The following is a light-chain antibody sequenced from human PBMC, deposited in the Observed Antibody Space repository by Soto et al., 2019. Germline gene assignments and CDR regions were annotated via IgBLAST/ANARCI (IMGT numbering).Light chain of an antibody. CDR3: RSYTSSSTRV. J-gene: IGLJ3*02. CDR2: EVS. V-gene: IGLV2-14*01. CDR1: SSDVGGYNY. Sequence: QSALTQPASVSGSPGQSITISCTGTSSDVGGYNYVSWYQQHPGKAPKLMIYEVSNRPSGVSNRFSGSKSGNTASLTISGQQAEDGADYSCRSYTSSSTRVFGGGTPLTV.